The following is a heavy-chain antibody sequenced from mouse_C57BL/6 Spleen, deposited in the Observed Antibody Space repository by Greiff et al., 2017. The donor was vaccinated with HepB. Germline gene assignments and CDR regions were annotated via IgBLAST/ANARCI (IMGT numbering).Heavy chain of an antibody. CDR2: IRNKANGYTT. D-gene: IGHD1-1*02. CDR3: VKGGKGWYYFDY. J-gene: IGHJ2*01. Sequence: EVQGVESGGGLVQPGASLRLSCAASGFTFTDYYMSWVRQPPGKAPEWLALIRNKANGYTTEYTASVKGRFTISRDNSQNILYLQMNTLRAEDSATYYCVKGGKGWYYFDYWGQGTTLTVSS. CDR1: GFTFTDYY. V-gene: IGHV7-4*01.